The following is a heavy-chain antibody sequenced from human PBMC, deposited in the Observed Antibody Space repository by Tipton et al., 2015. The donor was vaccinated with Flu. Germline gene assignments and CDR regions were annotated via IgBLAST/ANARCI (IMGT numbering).Heavy chain of an antibody. J-gene: IGHJ3*01. D-gene: IGHD2-2*01. CDR1: GYSFSNNW. CDR3: ARKYCSSTTCYQALDV. V-gene: IGHV5-51*03. CDR2: IYPGISET. Sequence: VQLVQSGAEVKKPGESLKIFCQGSGYSFSNNWIAWVRQMPGKGLEWMGLIYPGISETKYSPSFQGQVTISADKSVTTAYLQWSSLKASDTAMYYCARKYCSSTTCYQALDVWGQGTMVTVSS.